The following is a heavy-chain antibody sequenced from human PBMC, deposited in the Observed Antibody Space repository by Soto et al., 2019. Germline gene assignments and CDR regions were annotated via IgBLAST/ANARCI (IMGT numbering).Heavy chain of an antibody. D-gene: IGHD2-21*01. CDR3: ARHWIAGSSIP. Sequence: LPLTCSVSGDSISSSSQYWGWIRQPPGKGLEWIGSIHYSGTSYYNPSLKSRVTIFVDTSKNQLSLKLSSVTAADTAVYYCARHWIAGSSIPWGQGTLVTVSS. CDR2: IHYSGTS. CDR1: GDSISSSSQY. V-gene: IGHV4-39*01. J-gene: IGHJ5*02.